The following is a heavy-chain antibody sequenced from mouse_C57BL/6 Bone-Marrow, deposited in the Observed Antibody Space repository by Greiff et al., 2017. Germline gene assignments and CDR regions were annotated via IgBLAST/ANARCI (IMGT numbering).Heavy chain of an antibody. D-gene: IGHD2-3*01. CDR1: GYAFSSSR. Sequence: QVQLQQSGPELVKPGASVKISCKASGYAFSSSRMNWVKQRPGKGLEWIGRFYPGDGDTNYNGTFKGKATLTADKSSSTVYMQLSSLTSEDSAVYFCARGWSWFAYWGQGTLVTVSA. J-gene: IGHJ3*01. CDR3: ARGWSWFAY. CDR2: FYPGDGDT. V-gene: IGHV1-82*01.